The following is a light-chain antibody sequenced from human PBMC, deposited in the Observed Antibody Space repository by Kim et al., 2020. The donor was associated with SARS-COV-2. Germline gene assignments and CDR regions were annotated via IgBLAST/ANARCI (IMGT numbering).Light chain of an antibody. Sequence: PGERATLSCRASQSVSTSYLAWYQQKPGQAPRLLIYGASSRATGIPDRFSGSGSGTDFTLTISRLEPEDFAVYYRQQLGTFGQGTKLEI. CDR1: QSVSTSY. CDR3: QQLGT. V-gene: IGKV3-20*01. CDR2: GAS. J-gene: IGKJ2*01.